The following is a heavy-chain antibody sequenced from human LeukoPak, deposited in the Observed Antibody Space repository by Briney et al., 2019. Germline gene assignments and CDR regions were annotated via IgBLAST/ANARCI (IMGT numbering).Heavy chain of an antibody. CDR3: AAALDSSGYYYWGFDY. J-gene: IGHJ4*02. Sequence: GGSLRLSCAASGFTFDDYGMSWVRQTPGKRLECVSGINWNGGYTGYADSVKGRFTISRDNAKNSLYLQMNRLSGEDTALYYCAAALDSSGYYYWGFDYWGLGTLVTVSS. V-gene: IGHV3-20*04. CDR1: GFTFDDYG. CDR2: INWNGGYT. D-gene: IGHD3-22*01.